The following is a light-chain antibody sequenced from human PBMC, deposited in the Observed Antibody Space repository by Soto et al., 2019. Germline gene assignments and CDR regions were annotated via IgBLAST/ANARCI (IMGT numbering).Light chain of an antibody. CDR1: QSIRTY. CDR2: GAS. J-gene: IGKJ1*01. CDR3: QQSFNPPRT. Sequence: DIQMTQSPSSLSASVGDRVTITCRASQSIRTYVNWYQQKPGKAPNLLIYGASSLQSGVPSRFSGSGSGTDFSLTISSLQPDDFATYYCQQSFNPPRTFDHETKVEIK. V-gene: IGKV1-39*01.